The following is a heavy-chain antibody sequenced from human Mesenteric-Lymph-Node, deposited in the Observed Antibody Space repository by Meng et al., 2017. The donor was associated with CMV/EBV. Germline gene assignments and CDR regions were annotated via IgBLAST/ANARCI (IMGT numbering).Heavy chain of an antibody. CDR3: ARPEGGDFWSGPAAY. CDR1: GYTFTGYY. Sequence: ASVKVSCKASGYTFTGYYMHWVRQAPGQGLEWMGWINPKSGGTNYAQKFQGRVTMTRDTSISTSYMELTGLRSDDTAVYYCARPEGGDFWSGPAAYWGQGTLVTVSS. J-gene: IGHJ4*02. V-gene: IGHV1-2*02. CDR2: INPKSGGT. D-gene: IGHD3-3*01.